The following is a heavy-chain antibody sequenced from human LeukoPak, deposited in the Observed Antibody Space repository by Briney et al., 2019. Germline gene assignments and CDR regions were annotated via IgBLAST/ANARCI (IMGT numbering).Heavy chain of an antibody. V-gene: IGHV1-46*03. CDR3: ARGPLYYYGSGRHQLDY. CDR1: GYTSTSYY. Sequence: ASVKVSCKASGYTSTSYYMHWVRQAPGQGLEWMGIINPSGGSTSYAQKFQGRVTMTRDTSTSTVYMELSSLRSEDTAVYYCARGPLYYYGSGRHQLDYWGQGTLVTVSS. J-gene: IGHJ4*02. CDR2: INPSGGST. D-gene: IGHD3-10*01.